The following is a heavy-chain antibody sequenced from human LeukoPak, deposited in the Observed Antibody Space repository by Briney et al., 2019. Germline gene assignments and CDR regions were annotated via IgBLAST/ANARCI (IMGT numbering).Heavy chain of an antibody. V-gene: IGHV3-33*01. CDR2: IWYDGSNK. D-gene: IGHD3-10*01. J-gene: IGHJ4*02. Sequence: GGSLRLSCAASGFTFSSYGMHWVRQAPGKGLEWVAVIWYDGSNKYYADSVKGRFTISRDNSKNTLYLQMNSLRAEDTAVYCCASDWYYYGSGSYYTVDYWGQGTLVTVSS. CDR1: GFTFSSYG. CDR3: ASDWYYYGSGSYYTVDY.